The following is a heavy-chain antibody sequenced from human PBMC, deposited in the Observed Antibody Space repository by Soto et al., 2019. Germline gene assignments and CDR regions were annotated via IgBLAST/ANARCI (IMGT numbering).Heavy chain of an antibody. CDR3: ALRSMAVVPEY. Sequence: SETLSLTCTVSGGSISSGGYYWSWIRQHPGKGLEWIGYLYYSGSANYNPSLKSRVTLSVDTSKNQFSLTLSSMTAADTAVYYCALRSMAVVPEYWGQGTLVTVSS. V-gene: IGHV4-61*08. D-gene: IGHD3-22*01. CDR1: GGSISSGGYY. J-gene: IGHJ4*02. CDR2: LYYSGSA.